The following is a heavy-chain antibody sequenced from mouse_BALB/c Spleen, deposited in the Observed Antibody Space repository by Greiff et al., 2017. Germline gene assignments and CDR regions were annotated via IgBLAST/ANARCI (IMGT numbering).Heavy chain of an antibody. CDR2: IYPGDGDT. D-gene: IGHD1-1*01. Sequence: LQQSGAELARPGASVKLSCKASGYTFTSYWMQWVKQRPGQGLEWIGAIYPGDGDTRYTQKFKGKATLTADKSSSTAYMQLSSLASEDSAVYYCARITTVVANAMDYWGQGTSVTVSS. J-gene: IGHJ4*01. V-gene: IGHV1-87*01. CDR1: GYTFTSYW. CDR3: ARITTVVANAMDY.